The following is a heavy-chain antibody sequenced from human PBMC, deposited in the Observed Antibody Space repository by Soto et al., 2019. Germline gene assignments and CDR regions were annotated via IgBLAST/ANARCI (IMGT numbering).Heavy chain of an antibody. Sequence: GGSLRLSCAASGFTFSSYAMSWVRQAPGKGLEWVSAISGSGGSTYYADSVKGRFTISRDNSKNTLYLQMNSLRAEDTAVYYCAKDLSVVVPDAIRPYYYYYGMDVWGQGTTVTVSS. J-gene: IGHJ6*02. CDR3: AKDLSVVVPDAIRPYYYYYGMDV. V-gene: IGHV3-23*01. CDR2: ISGSGGST. CDR1: GFTFSSYA. D-gene: IGHD2-2*02.